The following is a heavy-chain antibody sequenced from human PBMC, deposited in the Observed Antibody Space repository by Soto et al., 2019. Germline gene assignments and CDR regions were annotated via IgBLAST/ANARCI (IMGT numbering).Heavy chain of an antibody. J-gene: IGHJ6*02. CDR1: GYTFTSYG. V-gene: IGHV1-18*04. Sequence: ASVKVSCKASGYTFTSYGISWVRQAPGQGLEWMGWISAYNGNTNYAQKLQGRVTMTTDTSTSTAYMELRSLRSDDTAVYYCERVRELYSNYDGIDVWGQGTTVTVSS. D-gene: IGHD2-8*01. CDR3: ERVRELYSNYDGIDV. CDR2: ISAYNGNT.